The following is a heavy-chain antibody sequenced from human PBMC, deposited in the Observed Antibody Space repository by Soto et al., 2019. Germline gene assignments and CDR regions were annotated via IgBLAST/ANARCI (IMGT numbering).Heavy chain of an antibody. V-gene: IGHV3-48*03. CDR3: ARDQIVVAPFDY. Sequence: GGSLRLSCPASGFTFSSYEMNWVRQSPGKGLEWVSYISSSGSTIYYADSVKGRFTISRDNAKNSLYLQMNSLRAEDTAVYYCARDQIVVAPFDYWGQGTLVTVSS. CDR1: GFTFSSYE. CDR2: ISSSGSTI. D-gene: IGHD3-22*01. J-gene: IGHJ4*02.